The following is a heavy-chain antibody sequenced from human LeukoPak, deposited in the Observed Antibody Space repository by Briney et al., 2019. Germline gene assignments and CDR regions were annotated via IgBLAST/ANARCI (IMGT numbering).Heavy chain of an antibody. J-gene: IGHJ6*02. Sequence: SQTLSLTCTVSGGSISSGGYYWSWIRQHPGKGLEWIGYIYYSGSTYYNPSLKSQVTISVDTSKNQFSLKLSSVTAADTAVYYCARVAIVPAAIEGFYYYGMDVWGQGTTVTVSS. D-gene: IGHD2-2*02. CDR1: GGSISSGGYY. CDR3: ARVAIVPAAIEGFYYYGMDV. V-gene: IGHV4-31*01. CDR2: IYYSGST.